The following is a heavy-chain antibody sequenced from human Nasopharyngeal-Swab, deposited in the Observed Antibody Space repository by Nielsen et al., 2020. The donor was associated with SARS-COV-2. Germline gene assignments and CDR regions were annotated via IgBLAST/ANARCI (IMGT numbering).Heavy chain of an antibody. D-gene: IGHD1-14*01. J-gene: IGHJ3*02. Sequence: SVKVSCKASGGTFSSYAISWVRQAPGQGLEWMGGIIPIFGTANYAQKFQGRVTITADESTSTAYMELSSLRSEDTAVYYCARDTGGPLPPSDAFDIWGQGTMVTVSS. CDR3: ARDTGGPLPPSDAFDI. V-gene: IGHV1-69*13. CDR1: GGTFSSYA. CDR2: IIPIFGTA.